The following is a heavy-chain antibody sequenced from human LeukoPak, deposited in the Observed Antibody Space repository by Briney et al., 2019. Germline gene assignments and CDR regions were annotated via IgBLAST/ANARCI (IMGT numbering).Heavy chain of an antibody. CDR3: AKENGGGPYYYGMDV. V-gene: IGHV3-9*01. J-gene: IGHJ6*02. D-gene: IGHD1-1*01. Sequence: GGSLRLSCAASGFSFTTYALSWVRQAPGKGLEWVSGISWNSGSIGYADSVKGRFTISRDNAKNSLYLQMSSLRAEDTALYYCAKENGGGPYYYGMDVWGQGTTVTVSS. CDR2: ISWNSGSI. CDR1: GFSFTTYA.